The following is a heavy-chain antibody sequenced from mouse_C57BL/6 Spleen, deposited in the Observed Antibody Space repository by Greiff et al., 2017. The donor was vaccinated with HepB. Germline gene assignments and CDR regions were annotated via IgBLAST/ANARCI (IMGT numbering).Heavy chain of an antibody. D-gene: IGHD2-3*01. CDR1: GYTFTDYE. Sequence: QVQLQQSGAELVRPGASVTLSCKASGYTFTDYEMHWVKQTPVHGLEWIGAIDPETGGTAYNQKFKGKAILTADKSSSTAYMELRSLTSEDSAVYYCTRYDGYYGYYAMDYWGQGTSVTVSS. CDR3: TRYDGYYGYYAMDY. J-gene: IGHJ4*01. V-gene: IGHV1-15*01. CDR2: IDPETGGT.